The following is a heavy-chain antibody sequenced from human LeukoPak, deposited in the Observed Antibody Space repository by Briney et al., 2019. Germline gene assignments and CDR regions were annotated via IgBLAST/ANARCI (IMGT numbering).Heavy chain of an antibody. Sequence: ASVKVSCKASGYTFTGYYLRWVRQAPGQGLEWMGWINPNSGGTNYAQKFQGRVTMTRDTSISTAYMELSRLRSDDTAVYYCARDLIAVAGFLDYWGQGTLVTVSS. CDR2: INPNSGGT. J-gene: IGHJ4*02. D-gene: IGHD6-19*01. CDR3: ARDLIAVAGFLDY. CDR1: GYTFTGYY. V-gene: IGHV1-2*02.